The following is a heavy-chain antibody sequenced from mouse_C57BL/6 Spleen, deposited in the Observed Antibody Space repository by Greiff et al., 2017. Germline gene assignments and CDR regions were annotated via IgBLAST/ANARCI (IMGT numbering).Heavy chain of an antibody. D-gene: IGHD2-3*01. CDR2: IDPETGGT. CDR3: TRWAGYYTWFSY. Sequence: QVQLQQSGAELVRPGASVTLSCKASGYTFTDYEMHWVKQTPVHGLEWIGAIDPETGGTAYNQKFKGKAILTADKSSSTAYMELRSLTSEDSAVYYCTRWAGYYTWFSYWGREALVSVSA. V-gene: IGHV1-15*01. J-gene: IGHJ3*01. CDR1: GYTFTDYE.